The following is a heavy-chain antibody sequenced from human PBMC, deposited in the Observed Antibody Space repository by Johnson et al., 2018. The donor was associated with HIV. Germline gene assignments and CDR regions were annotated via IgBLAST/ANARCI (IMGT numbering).Heavy chain of an antibody. Sequence: QVQLVESGGDLVKAGGSLRLSCAASGSTFSDYYMSWIRQAPGKGLEWVSYISGSGRTIYYTDSVKGRFTISRDNSKNTLYLQMNSLRAEDTAVYYCARDAPDSGSYHAFDIWGQGTMVTVSS. CDR3: ARDAPDSGSYHAFDI. CDR2: ISGSGRTI. CDR1: GSTFSDYY. J-gene: IGHJ3*02. V-gene: IGHV3-11*04. D-gene: IGHD1-26*01.